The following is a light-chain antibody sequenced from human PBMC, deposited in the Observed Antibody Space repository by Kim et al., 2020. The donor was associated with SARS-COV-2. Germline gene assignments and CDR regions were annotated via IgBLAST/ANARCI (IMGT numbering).Light chain of an antibody. CDR2: KAS. CDR3: QQYNSYSST. J-gene: IGKJ5*01. CDR1: QSISSW. Sequence: ASVGDRDTITCRASQSISSWLAWYQQKPGKAPKLLIYKASSLESGVTSRFSGSGSGTEFTLTISSLQPDDFATYYCQQYNSYSSTFGQGTRLEIK. V-gene: IGKV1-5*03.